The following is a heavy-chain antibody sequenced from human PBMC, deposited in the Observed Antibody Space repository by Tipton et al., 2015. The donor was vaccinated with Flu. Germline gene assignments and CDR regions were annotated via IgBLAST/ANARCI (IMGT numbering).Heavy chain of an antibody. J-gene: IGHJ4*02. CDR3: ARAFGHSSSTIEY. CDR2: MKDGGTA. V-gene: IGHV4-34*01. CDR1: GGSFSGYY. D-gene: IGHD6-13*01. Sequence: TLSLTCAVYGGSFSGYYWSWVRQPPGKGLEWIGEMKDGGTANYNPSLKSRVTTSVDTSKNQFSLKLSSVTAADTAVYYCARAFGHSSSTIEYWGQGRRVTVSS.